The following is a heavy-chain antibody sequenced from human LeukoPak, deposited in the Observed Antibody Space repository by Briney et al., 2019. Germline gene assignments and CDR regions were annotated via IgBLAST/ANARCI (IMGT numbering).Heavy chain of an antibody. V-gene: IGHV3-7*03. CDR3: ASLDTAKQPLANH. D-gene: IGHD5-18*01. Sequence: GGSLRLSCVASGLTVSNHWMSWVRQAPGKGLEWVANIREEGGQEYYVDSVKGRFTISKNSAKNSLYLQMNTLRVEDTAMYYCASLDTAKQPLANHWGQGTLVTVSS. CDR1: GLTVSNHW. J-gene: IGHJ5*02. CDR2: IREEGGQE.